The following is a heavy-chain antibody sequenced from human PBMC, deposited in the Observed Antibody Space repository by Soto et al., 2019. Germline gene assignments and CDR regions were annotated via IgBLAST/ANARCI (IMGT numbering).Heavy chain of an antibody. CDR1: GYTFTDYY. CDR2: VNPKGGGT. Sequence: ASVKVSCKASGYTFTDYYMHWVRQAPGQGLEWMGWVNPKGGGTNYAQKFQGWVTMTRDTSKRQISLNLTSVTAADTAVYYCATAFGGWPPDSWGQGTLVTVSS. CDR3: ATAFGGWPPDS. V-gene: IGHV1-2*04. D-gene: IGHD6-19*01. J-gene: IGHJ4*02.